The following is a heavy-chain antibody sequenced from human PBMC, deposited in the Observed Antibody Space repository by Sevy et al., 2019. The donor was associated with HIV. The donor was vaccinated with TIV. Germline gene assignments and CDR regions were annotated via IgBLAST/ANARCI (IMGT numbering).Heavy chain of an antibody. CDR2: IYWDSDSV. V-gene: IGHV3-9*01. CDR1: GFTFDDYA. J-gene: IGHJ3*02. CDR3: AKDRVGAARMGGFDI. D-gene: IGHD1-26*01. Sequence: GGSLRLSCAASGFTFDDYAMHWVRQAPGKGLEWVSGIYWDSDSVGYADSVKGRFTISRDNSENSLYLQMKSLRPEDTALYYCAKDRVGAARMGGFDIWGQGTMVTVSS.